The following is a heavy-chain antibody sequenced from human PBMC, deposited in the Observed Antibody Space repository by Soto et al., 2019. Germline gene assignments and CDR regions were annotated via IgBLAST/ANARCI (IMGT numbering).Heavy chain of an antibody. CDR3: ARGLGRENHDNRGYFHLDY. J-gene: IGHJ4*02. D-gene: IGHD3-22*01. CDR2: IYYSGST. V-gene: IGHV4-31*03. Sequence: LSLTCTVSGGSISSGGYYWSWIRQHPGKGLEWIGYIYYSGSTYYNPSLKSRVTISVDTSKNQFSLKLSSVTAADTAVYYCARGLGRENHDNRGYFHLDYWGQGSLVTVSS. CDR1: GGSISSGGYY.